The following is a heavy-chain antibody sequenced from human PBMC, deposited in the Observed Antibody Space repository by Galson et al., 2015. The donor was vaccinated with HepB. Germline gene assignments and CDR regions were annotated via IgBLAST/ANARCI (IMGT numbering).Heavy chain of an antibody. V-gene: IGHV5-51*03. CDR1: GYSFTSYW. CDR3: AKPYYYDRSGYYPPHY. Sequence: QSGAEVKKPGESLKISCKGSGYSFTSYWIGWVRQMPGKGLEWMGIIYPGDSDARYSPSFQGQVTISADKSITTAYLQWSSLKVSDTAMYYCAKPYYYDRSGYYPPHYWGQGALVTVSS. D-gene: IGHD3-22*01. CDR2: IYPGDSDA. J-gene: IGHJ4*02.